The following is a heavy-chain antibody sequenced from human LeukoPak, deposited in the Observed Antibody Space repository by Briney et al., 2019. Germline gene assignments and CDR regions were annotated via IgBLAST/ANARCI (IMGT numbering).Heavy chain of an antibody. CDR2: INHSGST. J-gene: IGHJ3*02. D-gene: IGHD5-18*01. Sequence: PSETLSLTCAVYGGSFSGYYWSWIRQPPGKGLEWIGEINHSGSTNYNPSLKSRVAISVDTSKNQFSLKLSFVTAADTAVYYCARGSPIQLWADAFDIWGQGTMVTVSS. V-gene: IGHV4-34*01. CDR1: GGSFSGYY. CDR3: ARGSPIQLWADAFDI.